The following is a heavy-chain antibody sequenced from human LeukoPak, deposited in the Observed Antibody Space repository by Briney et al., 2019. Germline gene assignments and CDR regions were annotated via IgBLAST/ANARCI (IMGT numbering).Heavy chain of an antibody. V-gene: IGHV3-7*01. CDR1: GFTFDDYG. J-gene: IGHJ4*02. CDR3: ARLREIPVFGVVTKSTSYFDY. D-gene: IGHD3-3*01. Sequence: PGGSLRLSCGASGFTFDDYGMSWVRQAPGKGLELVANIKQDRSEKYYVDSVKGRFTISRDNAKNSLYLQMNSLRAEDTAVYYCARLREIPVFGVVTKSTSYFDYWGQGTLVTVSS. CDR2: IKQDRSEK.